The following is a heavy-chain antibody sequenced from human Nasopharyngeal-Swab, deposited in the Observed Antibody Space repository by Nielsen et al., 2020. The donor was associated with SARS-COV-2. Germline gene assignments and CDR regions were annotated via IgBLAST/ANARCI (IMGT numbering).Heavy chain of an antibody. J-gene: IGHJ4*02. V-gene: IGHV3-74*01. D-gene: IGHD3-22*01. Sequence: GGSLRLSCAASGFTFSSYAMSWVRQAPGKGLVWVSRINSDGSSKSYADSVKGRFTISRDNAKNTLYLQMNSLRAEDTAVYYCAREGYYDSSGYSYFDYWGQGTLVTVSS. CDR2: INSDGSSK. CDR1: GFTFSSYA. CDR3: AREGYYDSSGYSYFDY.